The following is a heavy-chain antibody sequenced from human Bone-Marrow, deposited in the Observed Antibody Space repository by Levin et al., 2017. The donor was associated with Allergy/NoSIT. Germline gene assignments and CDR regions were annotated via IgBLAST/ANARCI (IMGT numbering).Heavy chain of an antibody. CDR1: GYTFASHG. V-gene: IGHV1-18*01. Sequence: GESLKISCKASGYTFASHGITWVRQAPGQGLEWMGWINPNSGNTALTNKLQGRVIMTTDTSATTAYMELRSLRSDDTAVYYCARKGLWELDEWGQGTLVTVSS. D-gene: IGHD1-26*01. CDR3: ARKGLWELDE. CDR2: INPNSGNT. J-gene: IGHJ4*02.